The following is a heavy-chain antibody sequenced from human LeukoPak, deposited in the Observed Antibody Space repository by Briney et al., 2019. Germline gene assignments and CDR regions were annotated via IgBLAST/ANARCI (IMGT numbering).Heavy chain of an antibody. Sequence: ASLKVSCRASGYTFTSYYMHGVRQAPGQGLEWMGIINPRGGITIYAQKSQGRVTMTRDTSTATVNMELSSLRSEATAVYYCARDSDAVDDAFDIWGQGTVVTVSS. V-gene: IGHV1-46*01. CDR2: INPRGGIT. J-gene: IGHJ3*02. CDR3: ARDSDAVDDAFDI. CDR1: GYTFTSYY. D-gene: IGHD6-19*01.